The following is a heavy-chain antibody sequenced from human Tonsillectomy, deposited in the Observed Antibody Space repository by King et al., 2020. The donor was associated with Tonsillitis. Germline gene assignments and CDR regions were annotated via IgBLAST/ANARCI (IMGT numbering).Heavy chain of an antibody. J-gene: IGHJ4*02. CDR1: GGSFSGFL. D-gene: IGHD3-3*01. Sequence: VQLQQWGAGLLKPSETLSLTCAVSGGSFSGFLWNWVRQPPGKGLEWIGQINHSGSPNYNPSLKSRVTMSLETSKSQFSLKLTSMTAADTAVYYCAGGPSPIFGVVFVPPTYFDSWGQGTLVNVSS. CDR3: AGGPSPIFGVVFVPPTYFDS. V-gene: IGHV4-34*01. CDR2: INHSGSP.